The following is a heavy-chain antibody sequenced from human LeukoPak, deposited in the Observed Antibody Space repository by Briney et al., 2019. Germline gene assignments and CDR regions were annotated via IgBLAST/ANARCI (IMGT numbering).Heavy chain of an antibody. Sequence: GGSLRLSCVASAFTFRTYSMHWVRQAPGKGLEWVSSISGSTSYIYYADSVRGRFTISRDNAKNSLYLQMNSLRAEDTAVYYCAKDGQLRGQGTLVTVSS. D-gene: IGHD5-24*01. CDR3: AKDGQL. V-gene: IGHV3-21*01. J-gene: IGHJ4*02. CDR2: ISGSTSYI. CDR1: AFTFRTYS.